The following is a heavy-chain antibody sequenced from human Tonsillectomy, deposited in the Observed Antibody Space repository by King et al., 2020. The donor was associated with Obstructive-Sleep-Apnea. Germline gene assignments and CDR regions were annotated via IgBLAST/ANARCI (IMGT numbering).Heavy chain of an antibody. CDR3: AKDWAVAGTRYFDY. CDR2: ISGSGGGT. V-gene: IGHV3-23*04. Sequence: VQLVESGGGLVQPGGSLRLSCAASGFTFSSYAMSLVRQAPWKGLEWGSGISGSGGGTYYADSVKGRFTISRDNSKNTLYLQMNSLRAEDTAVYYCAKDWAVAGTRYFDYWGQGTLVTVSS. J-gene: IGHJ4*02. CDR1: GFTFSSYA. D-gene: IGHD6-19*01.